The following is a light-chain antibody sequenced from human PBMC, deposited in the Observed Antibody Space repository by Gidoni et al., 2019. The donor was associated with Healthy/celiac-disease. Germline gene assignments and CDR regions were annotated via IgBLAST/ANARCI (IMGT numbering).Light chain of an antibody. J-gene: IGKJ1*01. V-gene: IGKV1-5*01. CDR1: QSISSW. Sequence: DIQMTQSPSTLSASVGDRVTITCRASQSISSWLAWYQQKPGKAPKLLIYDVSSLESGVPSRFSGSGSGTEFTLTISSLQPDDFATYYCQQYSSYRTFGQGTKVEIK. CDR3: QQYSSYRT. CDR2: DVS.